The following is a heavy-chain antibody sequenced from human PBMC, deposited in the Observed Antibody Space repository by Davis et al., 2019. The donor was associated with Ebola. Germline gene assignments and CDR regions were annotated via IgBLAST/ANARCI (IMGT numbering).Heavy chain of an antibody. CDR3: SERGSSV. V-gene: IGHV4-59*03. D-gene: IGHD3-10*01. CDR1: GVSISRHY. J-gene: IGHJ4*02. CDR2: IFYTGSA. Sequence: PSETLSLTCTASGVSISRHYWSWIRQPPGKRLEWIGSIFYTGSAYYNSSLASRATRSVDTSKNQFSLKLTSLTAADTAMYYCSERGSSVWGQGALVTVSS.